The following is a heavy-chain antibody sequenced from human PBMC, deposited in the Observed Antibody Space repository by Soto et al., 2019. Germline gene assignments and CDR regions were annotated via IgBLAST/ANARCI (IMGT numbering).Heavy chain of an antibody. CDR1: GFTFSSYG. V-gene: IGHV3-33*01. CDR3: ARDPIAVAEIRYYFDY. J-gene: IGHJ4*02. CDR2: IWYDGSNK. Sequence: GGSLRLSCAASGFTFSSYGMHWVRQAPGKGLEWVAVIWYDGSNKYYADSVKGRFTISRDNSKNTLYLQMNSLRAEDTAVYYCARDPIAVAEIRYYFDYWGQGTLVTVSS. D-gene: IGHD6-19*01.